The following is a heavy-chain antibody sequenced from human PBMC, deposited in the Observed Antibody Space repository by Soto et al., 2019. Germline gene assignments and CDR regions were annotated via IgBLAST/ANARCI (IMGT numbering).Heavy chain of an antibody. V-gene: IGHV3-33*01. D-gene: IGHD3-10*01. Sequence: QVQLVESGGGVVQPGRSLRLSCAASGFTFSSYGMHWVRQAPGKGLEWVAVIWYDGSNKYYADSVKGRFTISRDNSKNTRYLQMNSLRAEDTAVYYCARGTGSRGKYYFDYWGQGTLVTVSS. CDR1: GFTFSSYG. J-gene: IGHJ4*02. CDR2: IWYDGSNK. CDR3: ARGTGSRGKYYFDY.